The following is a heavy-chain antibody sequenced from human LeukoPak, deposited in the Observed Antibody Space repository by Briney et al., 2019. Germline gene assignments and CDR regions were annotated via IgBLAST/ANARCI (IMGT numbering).Heavy chain of an antibody. J-gene: IGHJ4*02. V-gene: IGHV1-46*01. Sequence: ASVKVSCKASGYSFTSNYIHWVRQAPGQGLEWMGMIYPRDGSTSYAQKFQGRVTMTTDTSTSTAYMELRSLRSDDTAVYYCAREENSSGYYYSWGQGTLVTVSS. CDR2: IYPRDGST. CDR1: GYSFTSNY. D-gene: IGHD3-22*01. CDR3: AREENSSGYYYS.